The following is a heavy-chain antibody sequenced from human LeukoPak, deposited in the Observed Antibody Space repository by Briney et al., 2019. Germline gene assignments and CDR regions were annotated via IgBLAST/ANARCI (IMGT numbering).Heavy chain of an antibody. V-gene: IGHV3-23*01. CDR3: ARDPGMRYYDILTGYSDAFDI. D-gene: IGHD3-9*01. Sequence: GGSLRLSCAASGFTFSSYTMSWVRQAPGKGLEWVSAISGSGGSTYYADSVKGRFTISRDNAKNSLYLQMNSLRAEDTAVYYCARDPGMRYYDILTGYSDAFDIWGQGTMVTVSS. CDR1: GFTFSSYT. CDR2: ISGSGGST. J-gene: IGHJ3*02.